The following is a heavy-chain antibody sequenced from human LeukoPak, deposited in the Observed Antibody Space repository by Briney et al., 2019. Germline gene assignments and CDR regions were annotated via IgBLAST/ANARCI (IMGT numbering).Heavy chain of an antibody. D-gene: IGHD6-19*01. Sequence: PGGSLRLSCAASGFTFSSYAMSWVRQAPGKGLEWVSAVSGGGGSTYYADSVKGRFTISTDNSKNTLYLQMNSLRAEDTAVYYCAKDRYSSGWYFFDYWGQGTLVTVSS. CDR2: VSGGGGST. J-gene: IGHJ4*02. CDR3: AKDRYSSGWYFFDY. V-gene: IGHV3-23*01. CDR1: GFTFSSYA.